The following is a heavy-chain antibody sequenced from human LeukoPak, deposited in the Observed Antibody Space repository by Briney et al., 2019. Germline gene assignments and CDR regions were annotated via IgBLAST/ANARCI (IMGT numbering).Heavy chain of an antibody. CDR2: INHSGST. J-gene: IGHJ5*02. CDR1: GGSFSGYY. Sequence: PSETLSLTCAVYGGSFSGYYWSWIRQPPGKGLEWIGEINHSGSTNYNPSLKSRVTISVDTSKNQFSLKLSSVTAADTAVYYCARGLYDFWSGYYRSWGQGTLVNVSS. V-gene: IGHV4-34*01. CDR3: ARGLYDFWSGYYRS. D-gene: IGHD3-3*01.